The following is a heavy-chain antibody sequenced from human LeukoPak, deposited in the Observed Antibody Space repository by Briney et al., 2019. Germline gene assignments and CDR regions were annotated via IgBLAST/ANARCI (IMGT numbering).Heavy chain of an antibody. J-gene: IGHJ4*02. D-gene: IGHD3-3*01. V-gene: IGHV3-73*01. CDR1: GFTFSGSA. CDR2: IRSKTNNYAT. CDR3: ARGPIDFWSGYNFDY. Sequence: GGSLRLSCAASGFTFSGSALHWVRQASGKGLEWIGRIRSKTNNYATTYAASVTGRFTISRDDAENTAYLQMNSLRAEDTAVYYCARGPIDFWSGYNFDYWGQGTLVTVSS.